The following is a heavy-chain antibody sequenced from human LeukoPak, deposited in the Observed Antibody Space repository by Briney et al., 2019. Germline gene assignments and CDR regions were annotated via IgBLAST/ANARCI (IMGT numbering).Heavy chain of an antibody. J-gene: IGHJ1*01. V-gene: IGHV3-30*18. CDR2: ISYNETLK. CDR3: AKDLDCSGGSCYSGRFQH. CDR1: GFTFSNYD. D-gene: IGHD2-15*01. Sequence: GRSLRLSCAASGFTFSNYDMHWVRQAPGKGLEWVAVISYNETLKYYVDSVKGRFTISRDNSKNTLYLQMNSLRAEDTAVYYCAKDLDCSGGSCYSGRFQHWGQGTLVTVSS.